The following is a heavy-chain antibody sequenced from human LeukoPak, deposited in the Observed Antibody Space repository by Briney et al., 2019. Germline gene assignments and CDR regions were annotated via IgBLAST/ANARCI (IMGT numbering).Heavy chain of an antibody. CDR3: ARGACTPVITFGPFYFES. V-gene: IGHV1-69*06. CDR1: GGTFSDCA. J-gene: IGHJ4*02. CDR2: IIPLFGTT. Sequence: SVKVSCKMFGGTFSDCAITWLRQAPGQGLEWVGRIIPLFGTTKSAQGFQDRVTLSADKSTNTAYMELTRLSSDDTAVYYCARGACTPVITFGPFYFESWGQGTLITVSS. D-gene: IGHD3-16*01.